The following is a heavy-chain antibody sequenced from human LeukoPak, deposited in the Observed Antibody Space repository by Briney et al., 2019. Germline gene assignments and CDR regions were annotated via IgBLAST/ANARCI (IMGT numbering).Heavy chain of an antibody. D-gene: IGHD6-19*01. J-gene: IGHJ4*02. Sequence: ASVKVSCKSSGLTFTSSAVQWVRQARGQRLKWIGWIAVGSGNTNYAQKFQERVTFTRDLSTSTAYMDLSGLRSEDTAMYYCAADLIAVAGSWRWGQGSLVIVSS. CDR1: GLTFTSSA. CDR3: AADLIAVAGSWR. V-gene: IGHV1-58*01. CDR2: IAVGSGNT.